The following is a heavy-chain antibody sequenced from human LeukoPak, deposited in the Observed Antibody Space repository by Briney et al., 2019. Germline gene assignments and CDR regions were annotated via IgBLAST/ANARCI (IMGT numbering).Heavy chain of an antibody. Sequence: ASVKVSCKASGGTFSSYAISWVRQAPGQGLEWMGRIIPILGIANYAQKFQGRVTITADKSTSTAYMELSSLRSEDTAVYYRARDQLRYSSSSGQGYWGQGTLVTVSS. V-gene: IGHV1-69*04. J-gene: IGHJ4*02. CDR1: GGTFSSYA. D-gene: IGHD6-6*01. CDR3: ARDQLRYSSSSGQGY. CDR2: IIPILGIA.